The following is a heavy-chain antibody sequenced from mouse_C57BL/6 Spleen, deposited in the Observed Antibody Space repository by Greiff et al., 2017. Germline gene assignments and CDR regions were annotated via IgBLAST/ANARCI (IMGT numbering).Heavy chain of an antibody. V-gene: IGHV1-54*01. CDR3: ARNDGDYYAMDY. CDR2: INPGSGGT. D-gene: IGHD2-3*01. J-gene: IGHJ4*01. Sequence: QVQLQQSGAELVRPGTSVKVSCKASGYAFTNYLIEWVKQRPGQGLEWIGVINPGSGGTDYNEKFMGKATLTADKSSSTAYMQLSSLTSEDSAVYFCARNDGDYYAMDYWGQGTSVTVSS. CDR1: GYAFTNYL.